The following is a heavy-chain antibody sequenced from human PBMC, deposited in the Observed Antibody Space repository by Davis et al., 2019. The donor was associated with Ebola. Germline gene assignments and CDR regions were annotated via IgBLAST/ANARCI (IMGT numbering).Heavy chain of an antibody. J-gene: IGHJ6*02. CDR3: ARETTVTTSGYYGMDV. V-gene: IGHV4-31*03. D-gene: IGHD4-11*01. Sequence: SETLSLTCTVSGGSISSGGYYWSWIRQQPGKGLEWIGYIYYSGSTYYNPSLKSRVTISVDTSKNQFSLKLSSVTAADTAVYYCARETTVTTSGYYGMDVWGQGTTVTVSS. CDR1: GGSISSGGYY. CDR2: IYYSGST.